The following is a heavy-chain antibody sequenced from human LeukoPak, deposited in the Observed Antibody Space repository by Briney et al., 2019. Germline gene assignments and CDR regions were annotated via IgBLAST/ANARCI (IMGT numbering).Heavy chain of an antibody. CDR1: GYTFTCYY. CDR2: INPNSGGT. D-gene: IGHD2-21*02. CDR3: ARGKTMVYCGGDCYRFDN. V-gene: IGHV1-2*02. J-gene: IGHJ4*02. Sequence: ASVKVSCKASGYTFTCYYMHWVRQAPGQGIEWVGWINPNSGGTNYAQKFQGRVTMTRDTSISTAYMELSRLLSGDTAVYYCARGKTMVYCGGDCYRFDNWGQGTLVTVSS.